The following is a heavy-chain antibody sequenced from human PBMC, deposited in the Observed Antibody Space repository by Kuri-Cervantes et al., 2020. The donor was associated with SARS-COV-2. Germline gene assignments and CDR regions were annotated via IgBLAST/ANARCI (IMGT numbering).Heavy chain of an antibody. CDR1: GYSFTSYW. V-gene: IGHV5-51*01. D-gene: IGHD6-13*01. CDR2: IYPGDSDT. J-gene: IGHJ4*02. Sequence: KVSCKGSGYSFTSYWIGWVRQMPGKGLEWMGIIYPGDSDTRYSPSFQGQVTISDDKSISTAYLQWTSLKATDTAMYYCSRHPQRYRSSWADYWGQGTLVTVSS. CDR3: SRHPQRYRSSWADY.